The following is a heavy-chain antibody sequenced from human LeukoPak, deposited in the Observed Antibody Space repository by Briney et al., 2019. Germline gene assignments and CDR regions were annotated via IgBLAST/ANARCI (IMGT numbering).Heavy chain of an antibody. CDR2: IYHSGST. Sequence: SSETLSLTCAVSGGSISSGGYSWSWIRQPPGKGLEWIGYIYHSGSTTYNPSLKSRLTMSVDTSNNQFSLSLNSVTAADTAVYYCARANDYVGVWGQGTTVTVSS. D-gene: IGHD5-12*01. CDR1: GGSISSGGYS. J-gene: IGHJ6*02. V-gene: IGHV4-30-2*01. CDR3: ARANDYVGV.